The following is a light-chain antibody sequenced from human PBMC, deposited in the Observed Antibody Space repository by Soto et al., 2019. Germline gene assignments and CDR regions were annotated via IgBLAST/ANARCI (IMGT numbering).Light chain of an antibody. CDR1: QSVSSD. CDR2: DAS. J-gene: IGKJ1*01. CDR3: QQYSSSPRT. V-gene: IGKV3D-15*01. Sequence: EIVMTQSPATLSVSPGERATLSCRASQSVSSDLAWYHQKPGQAPRLLISDASNRATGTPARFSGSGSGTEFTLTISRLEPEDFAVFYCQQYSSSPRTFGQGTKVDIK.